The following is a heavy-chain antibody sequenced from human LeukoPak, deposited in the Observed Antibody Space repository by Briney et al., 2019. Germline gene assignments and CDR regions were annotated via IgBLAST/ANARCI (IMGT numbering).Heavy chain of an antibody. CDR2: ISGSGGST. CDR1: GFTFSSYA. Sequence: PGGSLRLSCAASGFTFSSYAMSWVRQAPGKGLEWVSAISGSGGSTYYADSVKGRFTISRDNSKNTLYLQMNSLRAEDTAVYYCARDPQRPIDAFDIWGQGTMVTVSS. D-gene: IGHD2-2*01. J-gene: IGHJ3*02. CDR3: ARDPQRPIDAFDI. V-gene: IGHV3-23*01.